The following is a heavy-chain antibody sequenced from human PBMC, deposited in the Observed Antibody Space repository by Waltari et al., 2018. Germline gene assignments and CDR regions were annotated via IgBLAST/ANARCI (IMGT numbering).Heavy chain of an antibody. V-gene: IGHV1-2*04. CDR3: ARAKTMVRGVIIYDLGIDY. J-gene: IGHJ4*02. CDR2: INPNSGGT. CDR1: GYTFTGYY. D-gene: IGHD3-10*01. Sequence: QVQLVQSGAEVKKPGASVKVSCKASGYTFTGYYMHWVRQAPGNGLEWMGWINPNSGGTNYAQKFQGWVTMTRDTSISTAYMELSRLRSDDTAVYYCARAKTMVRGVIIYDLGIDYWGQGTLVTVSS.